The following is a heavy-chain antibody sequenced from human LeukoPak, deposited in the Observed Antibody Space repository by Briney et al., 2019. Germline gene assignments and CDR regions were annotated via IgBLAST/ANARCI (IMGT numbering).Heavy chain of an antibody. J-gene: IGHJ4*02. D-gene: IGHD2-21*02. CDR1: GFTFTGYA. CDR3: AKERCGGNCPLEH. Sequence: PGGSLRLSCAASGFTFTGYAMHWVRLAPGEGLEWVALISYDGIKKYYADSVKGRFTISRDNSKNTLYLQMNTLRAEDTAVYYCAKERCGGNCPLEHWGQGTLVTLSS. CDR2: ISYDGIKK. V-gene: IGHV3-30*18.